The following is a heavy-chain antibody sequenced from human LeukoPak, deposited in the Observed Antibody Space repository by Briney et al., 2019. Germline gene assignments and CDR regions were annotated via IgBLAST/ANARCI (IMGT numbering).Heavy chain of an antibody. J-gene: IGHJ3*02. D-gene: IGHD3-10*01. CDR1: GFTFGDYD. V-gene: IGHV3-20*04. Sequence: GGSLRLSCAASGFTFGDYDMSWVRQAPGKGLEWVSGINWNGGSTGYAGSVKGRFTISRDNAKNPLYLQMNSLRAEDTALYYCASGITMVRGVILYAFDIWGQGTMVTVSS. CDR3: ASGITMVRGVILYAFDI. CDR2: INWNGGST.